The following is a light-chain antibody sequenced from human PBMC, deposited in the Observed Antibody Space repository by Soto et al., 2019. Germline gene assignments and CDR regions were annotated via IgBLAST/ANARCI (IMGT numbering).Light chain of an antibody. CDR2: GAS. CDR3: QQYNNWPRT. CDR1: QSVSSSY. V-gene: IGKV3-20*01. Sequence: EIVWTQSPGTLSLSPGERATLSCRASQSVSSSYLAWYQQKPGQPPRLLIYGASSRATGIPDRFSGSGSGTDFTLTISRLEPEDFAVYYCQQYNNWPRTFGQGTKVDIK. J-gene: IGKJ1*01.